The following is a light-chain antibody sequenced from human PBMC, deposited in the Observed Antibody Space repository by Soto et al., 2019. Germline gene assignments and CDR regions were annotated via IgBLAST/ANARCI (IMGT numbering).Light chain of an antibody. CDR2: EVS. V-gene: IGLV2-23*02. J-gene: IGLJ3*02. CDR1: SSDVGSYNL. CDR3: CSYAGSSTWV. Sequence: QSVLTQPDSVSGSPGQAITISGTGTSSDVGSYNLVSWYQQHPCKAPKLMIYEVSKRPSGVSNRFSGSKSGNTASLTISGLQAEYEADYYCCSYAGSSTWVFGGGTKLTVL.